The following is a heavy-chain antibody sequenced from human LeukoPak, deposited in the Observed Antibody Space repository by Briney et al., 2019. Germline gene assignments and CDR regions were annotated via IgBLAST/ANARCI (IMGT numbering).Heavy chain of an antibody. CDR3: ARVPRTVVGTKDAKYFQH. D-gene: IGHD6-19*01. CDR2: INSDGSST. CDR1: GFTFSSYW. V-gene: IGHV3-74*01. J-gene: IGHJ1*01. Sequence: GGSLRLSCTASGFTFSSYWMHWVRQAPGKGLVWVSRINSDGSSTNYANSVKGRFTISRDNAKNTLYLQMNSLRAEDTAVYYCARVPRTVVGTKDAKYFQHWGQGTLVTVSS.